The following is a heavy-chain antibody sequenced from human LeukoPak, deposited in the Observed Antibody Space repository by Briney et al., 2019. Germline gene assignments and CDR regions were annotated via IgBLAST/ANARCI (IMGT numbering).Heavy chain of an antibody. J-gene: IGHJ3*02. CDR3: ARDSASSRSYQVSDAFDI. Sequence: GGSLRLSCAASGFTVSSNYMSWIRQAPGKGLEWVSVIFSGGSTSYSDSVQGRFTISRDNSKNTLYLQMNSLRAEDTAVYYCARDSASSRSYQVSDAFDIWGLGTLVTVSS. CDR1: GFTVSSNY. CDR2: IFSGGST. V-gene: IGHV3-53*01. D-gene: IGHD1-26*01.